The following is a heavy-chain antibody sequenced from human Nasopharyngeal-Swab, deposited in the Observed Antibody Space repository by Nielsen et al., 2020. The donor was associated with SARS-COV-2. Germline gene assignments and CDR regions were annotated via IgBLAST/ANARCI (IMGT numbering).Heavy chain of an antibody. D-gene: IGHD3-22*01. Sequence: GSLRLSCTVSGGSVSSGSYYWSWIRQPPGKGLEWIGYIYYSGSTYYNPSLKSRVTISVDTSKNQFSLKLSSVTAADTAVYYCAREGYYDSSGYLRGAFDIWGQGTMVTVSS. CDR1: GGSVSSGSYY. CDR3: AREGYYDSSGYLRGAFDI. J-gene: IGHJ3*02. CDR2: IYYSGST. V-gene: IGHV4-61*01.